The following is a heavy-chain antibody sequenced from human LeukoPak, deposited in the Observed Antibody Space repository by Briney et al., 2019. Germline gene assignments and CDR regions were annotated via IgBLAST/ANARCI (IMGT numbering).Heavy chain of an antibody. CDR2: INHSGST. D-gene: IGHD3-3*01. CDR1: GFTFSSYA. J-gene: IGHJ4*02. V-gene: IGHV4-34*08. CDR3: ATKYYDFWSGYPEYYFDY. Sequence: PGGSLRLSCAASGFTFSSYAMSWVRQPPGKGLEWIGEINHSGSTNYNPSLKSRVTISVDTSRNQFSLKLSSVTAADTAVYYCATKYYDFWSGYPEYYFDYWGQGTLVTVSS.